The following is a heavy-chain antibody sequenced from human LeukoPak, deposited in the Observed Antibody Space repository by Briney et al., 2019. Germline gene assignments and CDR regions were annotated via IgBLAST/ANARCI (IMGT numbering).Heavy chain of an antibody. CDR3: TTVPTGTTLVGAY. V-gene: IGHV3-15*01. D-gene: IGHD1-7*01. CDR2: IKSKTDGGKT. Sequence: GGSLRLSCAASGFTFSNAWMSWVRQAPGKGLEWVGRIKSKTDGGKTDYAAPVKGRFTISRDDSKNTLYLQMNSLKTEDTAVYYCTTVPTGTTLVGAYWGQGTLVTVSS. J-gene: IGHJ4*02. CDR1: GFTFSNAW.